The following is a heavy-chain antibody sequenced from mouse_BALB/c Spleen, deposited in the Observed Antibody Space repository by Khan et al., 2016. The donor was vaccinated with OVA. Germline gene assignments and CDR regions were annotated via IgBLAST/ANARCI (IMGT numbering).Heavy chain of an antibody. D-gene: IGHD3-3*01. Sequence: EVELVESGGGLVQPGGSLKLSCAASGFTFSSYGMSWVRQTPDKMLELVATINSNGGSTYYPDSVKGRFTISRDNAKNTLYLQMSSLKSEDTAMYYCARRARTINWGQGTTLTVSS. V-gene: IGHV5-6-3*01. CDR3: ARRARTIN. CDR1: GFTFSSYG. J-gene: IGHJ2*01. CDR2: INSNGGST.